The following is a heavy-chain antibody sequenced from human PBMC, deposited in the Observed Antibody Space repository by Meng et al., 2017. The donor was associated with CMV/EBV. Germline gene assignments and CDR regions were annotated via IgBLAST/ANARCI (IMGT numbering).Heavy chain of an antibody. D-gene: IGHD2/OR15-2a*01. J-gene: IGHJ3*02. CDR2: IYSGGST. CDR1: GFTFSSYS. V-gene: IGHV3-66*02. Sequence: GESLKISCAASGFTFSSYSMNWVRQAPGKGLEWVSVIYSGGSTYYADSVKGRFTISRDNSKNTLYLQMNSLRAEDTAVYYCARKIVDDAFDIWGQGTMVTVSS. CDR3: ARKIVDDAFDI.